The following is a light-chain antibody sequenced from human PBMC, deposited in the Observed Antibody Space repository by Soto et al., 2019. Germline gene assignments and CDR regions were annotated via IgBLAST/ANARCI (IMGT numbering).Light chain of an antibody. CDR3: QQYGSSIT. CDR2: GAS. Sequence: DIQMTQSPSTLSASVGDRVTITCRASQSISSWLAWYQQKPGKAPKLLIYGASSRATAIPDRFSGSGSGTDFTLTISRLEPEDFAVYYCQQYGSSITFGQGTRLEI. J-gene: IGKJ5*01. V-gene: IGKV1-5*01. CDR1: QSISSW.